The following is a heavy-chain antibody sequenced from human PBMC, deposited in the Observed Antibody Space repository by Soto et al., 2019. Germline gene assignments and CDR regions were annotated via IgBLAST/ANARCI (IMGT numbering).Heavy chain of an antibody. CDR3: TQVYGSGSWGWYFHS. V-gene: IGHV2-5*02. Sequence: QITLRESGPSLVKPTETLTLTCTFSGFSLTTTGVGVGWIRQPPGKALEWLAVVFWDGGERYSPSLKSRVTTPXXXSKXQVVLTMTNMDPADTATYYCTQVYGSGSWGWYFHSWGQGTLVTVSS. CDR2: VFWDGGE. J-gene: IGHJ4*02. CDR1: GFSLTTTGVG. D-gene: IGHD1-26*01.